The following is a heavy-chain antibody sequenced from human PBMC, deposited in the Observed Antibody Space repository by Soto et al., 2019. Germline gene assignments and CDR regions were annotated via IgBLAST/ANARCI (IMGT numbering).Heavy chain of an antibody. CDR1: GGTFSSYA. Sequence: ASVKVSCKASGGTFSSYAISWVRQAPGQGLEWMGGIIPIFGTANYAQKFQGRVTITADESTSTAYMELSSLRSEDTAVYYCARDEDGGNGYYGMDVWGQGTTVTVSS. CDR3: ARDEDGGNGYYGMDV. CDR2: IIPIFGTA. J-gene: IGHJ6*02. V-gene: IGHV1-69*13. D-gene: IGHD2-15*01.